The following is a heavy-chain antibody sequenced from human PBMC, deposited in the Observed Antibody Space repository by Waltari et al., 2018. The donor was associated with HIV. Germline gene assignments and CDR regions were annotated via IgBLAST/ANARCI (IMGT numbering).Heavy chain of an antibody. Sequence: QVQLVESGGGVVQPGKSLRLSCAASGFSLSNYGRHWVRQAPGKGLEWVALIWYDGSNKYYGDPVKGRFTISRDISKNTLYLQMSSLRAEDTAVYFCARDFALDSWGPGTLVTVSS. CDR2: IWYDGSNK. CDR1: GFSLSNYG. V-gene: IGHV3-33*01. J-gene: IGHJ4*02. CDR3: ARDFALDS.